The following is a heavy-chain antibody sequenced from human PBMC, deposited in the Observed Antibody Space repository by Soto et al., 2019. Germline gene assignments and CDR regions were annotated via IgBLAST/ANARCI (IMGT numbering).Heavy chain of an antibody. CDR1: GGSISSSSYY. CDR2: IYYSGST. V-gene: IGHV4-39*01. J-gene: IGHJ4*02. Sequence: QLQLQESGPGLVKPSETLSLTCTVSGGSISSSSYYWGWIRQPPGKGLEWIGSIYYSGSTYYNPSLKSRVTIPVDTAKNQFSLKLSSVTAADTAVYYCARQIPRLSGWLFDYWGQGTLVTVSS. CDR3: ARQIPRLSGWLFDY. D-gene: IGHD6-19*01.